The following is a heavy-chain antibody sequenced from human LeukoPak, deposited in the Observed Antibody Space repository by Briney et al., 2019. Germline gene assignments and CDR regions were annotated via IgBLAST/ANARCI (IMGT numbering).Heavy chain of an antibody. Sequence: GESLKISCTGSGYSFTNYWIGWVRQMPGKGLEWRGIIYPGDSDTRYRPSFQGQVTISADKSINTAYLQWSRLKASDSAMYYCARRYSSSEIFDYWGQGTLVTVSS. CDR2: IYPGDSDT. D-gene: IGHD5-18*01. V-gene: IGHV5-51*01. CDR3: ARRYSSSEIFDY. CDR1: GYSFTNYW. J-gene: IGHJ4*02.